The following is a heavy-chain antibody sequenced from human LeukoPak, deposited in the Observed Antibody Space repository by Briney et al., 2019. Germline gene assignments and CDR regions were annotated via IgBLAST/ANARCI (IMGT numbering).Heavy chain of an antibody. J-gene: IGHJ4*02. CDR2: IIPILGIA. V-gene: IGHV1-69*04. Sequence: GASVKVSCKASGGTFSSYAISWVRQAPGQGLEWIGRIIPILGIANYAQKFQGRVTITADKSTSTAYMELSSLRSEDTAVYYCASSNYYDSSGAGYWGQGTLVTVSS. D-gene: IGHD3-22*01. CDR3: ASSNYYDSSGAGY. CDR1: GGTFSSYA.